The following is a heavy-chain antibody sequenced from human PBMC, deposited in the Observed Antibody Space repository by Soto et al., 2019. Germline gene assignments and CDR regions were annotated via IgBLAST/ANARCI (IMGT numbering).Heavy chain of an antibody. CDR3: ARQTVYYYDSSGYYFFDY. CDR1: GGSISSYY. V-gene: IGHV4-59*08. CDR2: IYYSGST. D-gene: IGHD3-22*01. Sequence: SETLSLTCTVSGGSISSYYWSWIRQPPGKGLEWIGYIYYSGSTNYNPSLKSRVTISVDTSKNQFSLKLSSVTAADTAVYYCARQTVYYYDSSGYYFFDYWGQGTLVTVSS. J-gene: IGHJ4*02.